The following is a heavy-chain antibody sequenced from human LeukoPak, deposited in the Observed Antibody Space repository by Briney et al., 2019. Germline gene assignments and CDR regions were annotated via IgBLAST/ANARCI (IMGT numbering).Heavy chain of an antibody. V-gene: IGHV4-59*01. CDR3: ARLVGVRLPAVV. CDR1: GDSISSYY. CDR2: ISYSGDT. Sequence: SETLSLTCAVSGDSISSYYWSWIRQPPGKGLEWIGYISYSGDTNYNPSLKSRVTMSVDTSKKQFSLTLSSVTAADTAVYYCARLVGVRLPAVVWGQGTTVTVSS. J-gene: IGHJ6*02. D-gene: IGHD1-26*01.